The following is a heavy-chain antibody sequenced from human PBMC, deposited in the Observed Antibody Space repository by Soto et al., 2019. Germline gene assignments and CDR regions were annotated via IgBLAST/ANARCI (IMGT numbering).Heavy chain of an antibody. CDR2: IYYSGST. Sequence: SETLSLTCTVSGGSISSGDYYWSWIRQPPGKGLEWIGYIYYSGSTYYNPSLKSRVTISVDTSKNQFSLKLSSVTAADTAVYYCARDASIAAAGPDYYYYGMDVWGQGTTVTVSS. D-gene: IGHD6-13*01. CDR1: GGSISSGDYY. V-gene: IGHV4-30-4*01. CDR3: ARDASIAAAGPDYYYYGMDV. J-gene: IGHJ6*02.